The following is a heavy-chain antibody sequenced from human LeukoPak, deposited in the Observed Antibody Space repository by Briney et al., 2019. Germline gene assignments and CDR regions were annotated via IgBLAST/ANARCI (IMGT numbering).Heavy chain of an antibody. D-gene: IGHD2-15*01. CDR2: IYYSGST. V-gene: IGHV4-59*01. CDR3: ARTGDCSGGSCYGNWFDP. CDR1: GGSISSYY. J-gene: IGHJ5*02. Sequence: PSETLSLNCTVSGGSISSYYWSWLRQPPGKGLEWIGIIYYSGSTNYNPSLKSRVTISVDTSKNQFSLKLSSVTAADTAVYYCARTGDCSGGSCYGNWFDPWGQGTLVTVSS.